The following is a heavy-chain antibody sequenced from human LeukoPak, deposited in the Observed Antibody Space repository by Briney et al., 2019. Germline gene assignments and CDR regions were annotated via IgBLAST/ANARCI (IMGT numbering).Heavy chain of an antibody. CDR2: ISSSSSYI. Sequence: GGSLRLSCAASGFTFSSYSMNWVRQAPPKELEWVSSISSSSSYIYYADSVKGRFTISRDNAKNSLYLQMNSLRAEDTAVYYCAREGRRAAAGSFDYWGQGTLVTVSP. CDR3: AREGRRAAAGSFDY. V-gene: IGHV3-21*01. CDR1: GFTFSSYS. D-gene: IGHD6-13*01. J-gene: IGHJ4*02.